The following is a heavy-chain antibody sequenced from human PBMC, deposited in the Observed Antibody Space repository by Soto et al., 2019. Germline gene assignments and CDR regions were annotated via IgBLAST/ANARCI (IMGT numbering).Heavy chain of an antibody. V-gene: IGHV1-69*13. CDR3: ARWIPPANYYYGMDV. CDR2: IIPIFGTA. Sequence: ASVKVSCKASGGTFSSYAISWVRQAPGQGLEWMGGIIPIFGTANYAQKFQGRVTITADESTSTAYMELSSLRSEDTAVYYCARWIPPANYYYGMDVWGQGTTVTVSS. J-gene: IGHJ6*02. D-gene: IGHD2-2*01. CDR1: GGTFSSYA.